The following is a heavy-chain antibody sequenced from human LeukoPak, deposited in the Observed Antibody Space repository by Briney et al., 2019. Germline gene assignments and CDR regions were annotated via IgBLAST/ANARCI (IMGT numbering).Heavy chain of an antibody. CDR1: GFTFSSYW. CDR2: IKQDGSEK. CDR3: ASDGGPRGSATVTTLDY. Sequence: GGSLRLSFAASGFTFSSYWMSWVRQAPGKGLEWVANIKQDGSEKYYVDSVKGRFTISRDNAKDSLYLQMNSLRTEDTAVYYCASDGGPRGSATVTTLDYWGQGTLVTVSS. D-gene: IGHD4-17*01. J-gene: IGHJ4*02. V-gene: IGHV3-7*01.